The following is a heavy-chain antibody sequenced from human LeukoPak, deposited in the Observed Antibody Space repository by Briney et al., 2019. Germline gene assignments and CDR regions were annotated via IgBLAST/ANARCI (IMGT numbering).Heavy chain of an antibody. Sequence: GGSLRLSCAASGFTFSNYGMHWVRQAPGKGLEWVAFIRYDGSNKYYADSVKGRFTISRDNSKDTLYLQMNSLRAEDTAVYYCAKSISVAGVGSEIFDYWGQGTLITVSS. CDR1: GFTFSNYG. V-gene: IGHV3-30*02. J-gene: IGHJ4*02. CDR3: AKSISVAGVGSEIFDY. CDR2: IRYDGSNK. D-gene: IGHD6-19*01.